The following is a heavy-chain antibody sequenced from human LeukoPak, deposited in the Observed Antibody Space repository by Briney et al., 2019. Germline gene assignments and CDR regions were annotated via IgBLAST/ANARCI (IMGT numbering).Heavy chain of an antibody. Sequence: PSETLSLTCAVYGWSFNDYYWNWIRQPPGKGLEWIGEINASGDTNYNPSLKSRVTISVGTSTKQFSLRLTSMIAADTALYYCARGQVPAARGYNWFAPWGQATLVTVSS. D-gene: IGHD2-2*01. CDR3: ARGQVPAARGYNWFAP. CDR2: INASGDT. V-gene: IGHV4-34*01. J-gene: IGHJ5*02. CDR1: GWSFNDYY.